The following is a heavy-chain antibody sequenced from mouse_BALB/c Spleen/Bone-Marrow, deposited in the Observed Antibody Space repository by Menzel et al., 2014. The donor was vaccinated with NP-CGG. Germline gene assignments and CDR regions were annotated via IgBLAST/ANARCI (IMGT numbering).Heavy chain of an antibody. J-gene: IGHJ4*01. CDR3: ARHAEVRRDAMDY. D-gene: IGHD2-14*01. V-gene: IGHV5-12*02. CDR1: GFTFSDYY. CDR2: ISNGGGST. Sequence: VQLKDSGGGLVQPGGSLKLSCATSGFTFSDYYMYWVRQTPEKRLEWVAYISNGGGSTYYPDTVKGGFTISRDNAKNTLYLQMSRLKSEDTAMYYCARHAEVRRDAMDYWGQGTSVTVSS.